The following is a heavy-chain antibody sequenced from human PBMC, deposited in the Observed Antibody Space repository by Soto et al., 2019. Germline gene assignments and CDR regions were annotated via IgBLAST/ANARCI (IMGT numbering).Heavy chain of an antibody. Sequence: SETLSLTAPLSVGSIIIYYWSCIRQPPGKGLGWIGYIYYSGSTNYTPSLKSRVTISVDTSKTQFSLKLSSVTAADTAVHYCARVLVGATGCEYLGQGTPVIVS. CDR3: ARVLVGATGCEY. CDR1: VGSIIIYY. J-gene: IGHJ4*02. D-gene: IGHD1-26*01. CDR2: IYYSGST. V-gene: IGHV4-59*01.